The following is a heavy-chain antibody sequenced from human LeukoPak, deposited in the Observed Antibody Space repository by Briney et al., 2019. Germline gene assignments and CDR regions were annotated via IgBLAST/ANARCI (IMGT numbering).Heavy chain of an antibody. CDR2: IYYSGST. V-gene: IGHV4-59*08. J-gene: IGHJ4*02. Sequence: SETLSLTCTVSGGSISSYYWSWIRQPPGKGLEGIGYIYYSGSTNYNPSLKSRVTISVDTSKSQFSLKLSSVTAADTAVYYCARRSRLGDFDYWGQGTLVTVSS. D-gene: IGHD3-16*01. CDR1: GGSISSYY. CDR3: ARRSRLGDFDY.